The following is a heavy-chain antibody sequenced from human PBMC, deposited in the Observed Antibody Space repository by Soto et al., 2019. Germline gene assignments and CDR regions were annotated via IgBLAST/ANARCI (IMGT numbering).Heavy chain of an antibody. Sequence: GASVKVSCKASGYTFTSYGICWVRQAPGQGLEWMGWISAYNGNTNYAQKLQGRVTMTTDTSTSTAYMELRSLRSDDTAVYYCAVGDYIWGSYHEDAFDIWGQGTMVTVSS. D-gene: IGHD3-16*02. V-gene: IGHV1-18*01. CDR1: GYTFTSYG. J-gene: IGHJ3*02. CDR3: AVGDYIWGSYHEDAFDI. CDR2: ISAYNGNT.